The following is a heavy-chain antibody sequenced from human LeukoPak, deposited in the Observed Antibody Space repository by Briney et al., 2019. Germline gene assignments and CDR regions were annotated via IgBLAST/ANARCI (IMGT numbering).Heavy chain of an antibody. J-gene: IGHJ5*02. Sequence: GGSLRLSCAASGFTFSSYGMHWVRQAPGKGLEWVAVIWYDGSNKYYADSVKGRFTISRDNSKNTLYLQMNSLRAEDTSVYYCARDIAVSGTGGHNWFDPWGQGTLVTVSS. D-gene: IGHD6-19*01. CDR3: ARDIAVSGTGGHNWFDP. CDR2: IWYDGSNK. CDR1: GFTFSSYG. V-gene: IGHV3-33*01.